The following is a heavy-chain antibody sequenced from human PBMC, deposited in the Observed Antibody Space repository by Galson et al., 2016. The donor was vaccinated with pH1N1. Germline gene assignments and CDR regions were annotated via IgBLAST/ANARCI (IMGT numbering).Heavy chain of an antibody. J-gene: IGHJ4*02. Sequence: SLRLSCAASGFIFSAYTMNWVRQAPGKGPEWVSSISSTSRNIYYADSVKGRFTISRDNAKNSVYLQMNSLRAEDTALYYCARAIGAAESYWGQGTLVTVSS. CDR2: ISSTSRNI. CDR1: GFIFSAYT. CDR3: ARAIGAAESY. V-gene: IGHV3-21*01. D-gene: IGHD6-13*01.